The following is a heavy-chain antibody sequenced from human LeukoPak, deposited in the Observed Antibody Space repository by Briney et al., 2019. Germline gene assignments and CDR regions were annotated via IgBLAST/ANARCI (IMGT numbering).Heavy chain of an antibody. Sequence: GESLKIFRKSSGYSFTSYWIDRVRQMSGKGVEGMGIIYPDDSDTRYSPSFQGQVTISADKSISTAYLQWSSLKASDTAMYYCARGGYSGYDHFDYWGQGTLVTVSS. CDR3: ARGGYSGYDHFDY. CDR1: GYSFTSYW. V-gene: IGHV5-51*01. J-gene: IGHJ4*02. CDR2: IYPDDSDT. D-gene: IGHD5-12*01.